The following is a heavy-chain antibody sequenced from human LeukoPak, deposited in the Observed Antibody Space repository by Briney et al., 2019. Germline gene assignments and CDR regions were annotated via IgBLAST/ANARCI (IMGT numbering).Heavy chain of an antibody. CDR2: INSDGSST. Sequence: GGSLRLSCAASGFTFSNYWMHWVRQAPGKGLVWVSLINSDGSSTIYADSVKGRFTISRDNAKNTLYLQMNSLRAEDTAVYYCARGLTILGVVNDAFDFWGQGTMGTVSS. D-gene: IGHD3-3*01. J-gene: IGHJ3*01. V-gene: IGHV3-74*01. CDR1: GFTFSNYW. CDR3: ARGLTILGVVNDAFDF.